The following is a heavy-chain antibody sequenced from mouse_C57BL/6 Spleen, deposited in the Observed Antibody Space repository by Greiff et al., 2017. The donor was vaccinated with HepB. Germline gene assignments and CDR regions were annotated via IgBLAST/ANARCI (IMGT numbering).Heavy chain of an antibody. V-gene: IGHV1-82*01. CDR3: ARSDRGYYVDY. CDR2: IYPGDGDT. J-gene: IGHJ2*01. D-gene: IGHD1-1*02. Sequence: VQLQQSGPELVKPGASVKISCKASGYAFSSSWMNWVKQRPGKGLEWIGRIYPGDGDTNYNGKFKGKATLTADKSSSTAYMQLSSLTSEDSAVYFCARSDRGYYVDYWGQGTTLTVSS. CDR1: GYAFSSSW.